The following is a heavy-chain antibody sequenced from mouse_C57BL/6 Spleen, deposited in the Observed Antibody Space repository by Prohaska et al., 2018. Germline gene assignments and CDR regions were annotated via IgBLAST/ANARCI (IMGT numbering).Heavy chain of an antibody. CDR3: MRYGNYWYFDV. CDR1: GFTFSGFW. CDR2: INSDASAI. D-gene: IGHD2-1*01. J-gene: IGHJ1*03. Sequence: EVQLLETGGGLVQPGGSRGLSCEGSGFTFSGFWMSWVRQTPGKTLEWIGDINSDASAINYAPSIKDRFTIFRDNDKSTLYLQMSNVRSEDTATYFCMRYGNYWYFDVWGTGTTVTVSS. V-gene: IGHV11-2*01.